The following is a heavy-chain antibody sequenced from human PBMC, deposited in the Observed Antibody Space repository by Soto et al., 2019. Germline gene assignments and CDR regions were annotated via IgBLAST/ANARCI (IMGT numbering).Heavy chain of an antibody. CDR1: GFSLSTSGMC. J-gene: IGHJ6*03. CDR2: IDWDDDK. V-gene: IGHV2-70*11. D-gene: IGHD2-15*01. Sequence: SGPTLVNPTQTLTLTCTFSGFSLSTSGMCVSWIRQPPGKALEWLARIDWDDDKYYSTSLKTRLTISKDTSKNQVVLTMTNMDPVDTATYYCARIAGLGLEDSHGYYYYMDVWGKGTTVTVSS. CDR3: ARIAGLGLEDSHGYYYYMDV.